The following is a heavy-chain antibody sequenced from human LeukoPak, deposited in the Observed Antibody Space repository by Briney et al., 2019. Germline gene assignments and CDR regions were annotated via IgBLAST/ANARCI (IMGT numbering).Heavy chain of an antibody. CDR1: GFTFSSYG. CDR2: ISYDGSNK. Sequence: GGSLRLSCAASGFTFSSYGMHWVRQAPGKGLEWVAVISYDGSNKYYADSVKGRFTISRDNSKNTPYLQMNSLRAEDTAVYYCAKPIVVAQLYYYYGMDVWGQGTTVTVSS. J-gene: IGHJ6*02. CDR3: AKPIVVAQLYYYYGMDV. D-gene: IGHD3-22*01. V-gene: IGHV3-30*18.